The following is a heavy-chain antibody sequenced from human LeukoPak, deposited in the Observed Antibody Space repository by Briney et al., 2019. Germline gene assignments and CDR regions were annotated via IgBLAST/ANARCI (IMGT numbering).Heavy chain of an antibody. CDR1: GYTFTSYD. CDR3: ARGVGELGPGYNWFDP. V-gene: IGHV1-8*01. Sequence: EASVKVSCKASGYTFTSYDINWVRQATGQGLERMGWMNPNSGNTGYAQKFQGRVTMTRNTSISTAYMELSSLRSEDTAVYYCARGVGELGPGYNWFDPWGQGTLVTVSS. D-gene: IGHD3-10*01. CDR2: MNPNSGNT. J-gene: IGHJ5*02.